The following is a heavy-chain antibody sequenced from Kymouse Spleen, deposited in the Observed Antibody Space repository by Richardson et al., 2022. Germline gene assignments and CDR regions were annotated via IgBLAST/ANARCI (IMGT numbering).Heavy chain of an antibody. D-gene: IGHD3-10*01. CDR2: IWYDGSNK. Sequence: QVQLVESGGGVVQPGRSLRLSCAASGFTFSSYGMHWVRQAPGKGLEWVAVIWYDGSNKYYADSVKGRFTISRDNSKNTLYLQMNSLRAEDTAVYYCARGYYGSGSSWFDPWGQGTLVTVSS. CDR3: ARGYYGSGSSWFDP. V-gene: IGHV3-33*01. J-gene: IGHJ5*02. CDR1: GFTFSSYG.